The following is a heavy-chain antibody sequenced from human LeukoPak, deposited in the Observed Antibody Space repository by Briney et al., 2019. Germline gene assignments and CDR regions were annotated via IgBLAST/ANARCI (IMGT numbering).Heavy chain of an antibody. D-gene: IGHD1-26*01. CDR3: AREWELPDAFDI. J-gene: IGHJ3*02. Sequence: LETLSLTCTVSGGSIGSYYWSWIRQPPGKGLEWIGYIYHSGSTNYNPSLKSRVTISVDTSKNQFSLKLSSVTAADTAVYYCAREWELPDAFDIWGQGTMVTVSS. V-gene: IGHV4-59*01. CDR2: IYHSGST. CDR1: GGSIGSYY.